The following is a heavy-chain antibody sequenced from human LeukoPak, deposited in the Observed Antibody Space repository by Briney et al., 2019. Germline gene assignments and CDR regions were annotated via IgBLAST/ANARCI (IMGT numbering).Heavy chain of an antibody. J-gene: IGHJ3*02. Sequence: PGGSLRLSCAASGFTFDDYGMSWVRQAPGKGLEWVSGINWNGGSTGYADSVKGRFTISRDNAKNSLYLQMNSLRAEDTALYYCARNYYDSSGYRDNAFDIWGQGTMVTVSS. CDR1: GFTFDDYG. V-gene: IGHV3-20*04. CDR2: INWNGGST. D-gene: IGHD3-22*01. CDR3: ARNYYDSSGYRDNAFDI.